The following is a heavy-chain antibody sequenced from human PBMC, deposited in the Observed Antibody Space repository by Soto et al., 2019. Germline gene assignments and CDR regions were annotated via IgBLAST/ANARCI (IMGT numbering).Heavy chain of an antibody. D-gene: IGHD3-22*01. J-gene: IGHJ3*02. V-gene: IGHV3-13*01. CDR1: GFTFSSYD. CDR3: ARVPAELDDSRGYYGAFDI. Sequence: GGSLRLPCAASGFTFSSYDMNWVRQATGKGLEWVSAIGTAGDTYYPGSVKGRLTISRENAKNSLYLQMNSLRAGDTAGYYCARVPAELDDSRGYYGAFDIWGQGTMVTVSS. CDR2: IGTAGDT.